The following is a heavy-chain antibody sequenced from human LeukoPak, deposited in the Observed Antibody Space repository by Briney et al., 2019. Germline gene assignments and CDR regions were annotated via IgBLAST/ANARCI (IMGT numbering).Heavy chain of an antibody. CDR1: GFTFSSYA. J-gene: IGHJ4*02. Sequence: GWSLRLSCAASGFTFSSYAMSWVRQAPGKGLEWVSAISGSGGSTYYADSVKGRFTISRDNSKNTLYLQMNSLRAEDTAVYSCAKLRRYDPPFDCWGQGTLVTVSS. CDR3: AKLRRYDPPFDC. CDR2: ISGSGGST. V-gene: IGHV3-23*01. D-gene: IGHD2-2*01.